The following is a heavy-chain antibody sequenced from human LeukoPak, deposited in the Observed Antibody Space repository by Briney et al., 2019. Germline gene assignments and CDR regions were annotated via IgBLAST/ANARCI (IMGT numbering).Heavy chain of an antibody. CDR1: GFTFSSYA. CDR3: AKVVGYYYGSGSYLS. V-gene: IGHV3-23*01. J-gene: IGHJ4*02. Sequence: GGSLRLSCAASGFTFSSYAMSWVRQAPGKGLKWVSAISGSGGSTYYADSVKGRFTISRDNSKNTLYLQMNSLRAEDTAVYYCAKVVGYYYGSGSYLSWGQGTLVTVSS. D-gene: IGHD3-10*01. CDR2: ISGSGGST.